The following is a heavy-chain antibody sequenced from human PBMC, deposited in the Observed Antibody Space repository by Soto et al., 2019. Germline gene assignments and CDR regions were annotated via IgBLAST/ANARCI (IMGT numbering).Heavy chain of an antibody. CDR2: INRDGRER. V-gene: IGHV3-7*01. J-gene: IGHJ5*01. D-gene: IGHD5-12*01. CDR3: AREPIRVDGYVFDS. CDR1: GFTFSSYW. Sequence: GGSLRLSCEDYGFTFSSYWVGWVRQAPGKGLEWVANINRDGRERYYVDALKGRFTIFIYNGKNSVYLQMNSLRAEDAAVYYCAREPIRVDGYVFDSWGQGVLVTVS.